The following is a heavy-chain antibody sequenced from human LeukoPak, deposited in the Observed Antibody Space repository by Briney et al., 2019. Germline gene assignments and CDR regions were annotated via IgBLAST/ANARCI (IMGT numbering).Heavy chain of an antibody. V-gene: IGHV3-53*01. CDR1: GFSFSSYN. Sequence: SGGSLRLSCAASGFSFSSYNMNWVRQAPGKGLEWVSVIYSGGSTYYADSVKGRFTISRDNSKSTLYLQMNSLRAEDTAVYYCARARIAGNSLDVWGQGTTVTVSS. CDR2: IYSGGST. J-gene: IGHJ6*02. CDR3: ARARIAGNSLDV. D-gene: IGHD6-13*01.